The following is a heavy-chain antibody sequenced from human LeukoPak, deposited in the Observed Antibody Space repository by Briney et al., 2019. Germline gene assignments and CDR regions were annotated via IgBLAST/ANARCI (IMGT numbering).Heavy chain of an antibody. Sequence: SVKVSCKASGGTFSSYAVSWVRQAPGQGLEWMGRIIPILGIANYAQKFQGRVTITADKSTSTAYMELSSLRSEDTAVYYCAREGVIQRELLLDYWGQGTLVTVSS. CDR2: IIPILGIA. V-gene: IGHV1-69*04. CDR3: AREGVIQRELLLDY. D-gene: IGHD1-26*01. J-gene: IGHJ4*02. CDR1: GGTFSSYA.